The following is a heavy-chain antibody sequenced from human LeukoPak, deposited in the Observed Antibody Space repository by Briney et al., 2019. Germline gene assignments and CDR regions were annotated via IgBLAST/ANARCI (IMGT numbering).Heavy chain of an antibody. D-gene: IGHD3-3*01. V-gene: IGHV4-34*01. CDR3: ARGRVRSFGVVIPFFDY. CDR1: GGSFSGYY. Sequence: SETLSLTCAVYGGSFSGYYWSWIRQPPGKGLEWIGEINHSGSTNYNPSHKSRVTISVDTSKNQFSLKLSSVTAADTAVYYCARGRVRSFGVVIPFFDYWGQGTLVTVSS. CDR2: INHSGST. J-gene: IGHJ4*02.